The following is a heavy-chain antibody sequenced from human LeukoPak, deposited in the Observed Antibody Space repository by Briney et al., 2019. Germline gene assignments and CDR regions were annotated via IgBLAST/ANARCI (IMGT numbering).Heavy chain of an antibody. CDR1: GGSISDYF. V-gene: IGHV4-59*01. CDR2: VFYNGST. J-gene: IGHJ4*02. Sequence: SETLSLTCTVSGGSISDYFWSWIRQPPGKGLEWVGYVFYNGSTNYNPSLKSRVTISIDTSRIRLSLRLSSVTAADTARYCASERGYSGYTFDYWGQGNMVTVSS. D-gene: IGHD5-12*01. CDR3: ASERGYSGYTFDY.